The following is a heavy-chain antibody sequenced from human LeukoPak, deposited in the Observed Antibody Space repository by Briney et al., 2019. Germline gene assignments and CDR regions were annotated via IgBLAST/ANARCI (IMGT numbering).Heavy chain of an antibody. CDR1: GFTFSTYG. J-gene: IGHJ4*02. CDR2: ISTSGGSR. D-gene: IGHD3-10*01. V-gene: IGHV3-23*01. Sequence: GGSLRLSCAASGFTFSTYGMTWVRQGPVKGLEWVSAISTSGGSRYYADSVKGRFTISRDNSKNTLYLQMNSLRVEDTAVYYCAKAPDFYYYGSGTYKWYFDYWGQGTLVTVSS. CDR3: AKAPDFYYYGSGTYKWYFDY.